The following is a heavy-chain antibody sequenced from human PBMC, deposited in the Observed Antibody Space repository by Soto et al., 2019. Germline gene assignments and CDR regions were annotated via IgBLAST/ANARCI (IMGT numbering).Heavy chain of an antibody. Sequence: QVQLVQSGAEVKKPGASVKVSCKASGYTFTGYYMHWVRQAPGQGLEWMGWINTNSGGTNYAQKFQGRVTMTRDTSISTDYMELSRLRSDDTAVYYCASTVTSDYYGMDVWGQGTTVTVSS. D-gene: IGHD4-4*01. CDR2: INTNSGGT. J-gene: IGHJ6*02. CDR3: ASTVTSDYYGMDV. CDR1: GYTFTGYY. V-gene: IGHV1-2*02.